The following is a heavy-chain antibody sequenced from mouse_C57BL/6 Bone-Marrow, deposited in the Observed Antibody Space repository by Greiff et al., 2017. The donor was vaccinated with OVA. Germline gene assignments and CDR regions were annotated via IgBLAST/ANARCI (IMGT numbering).Heavy chain of an antibody. CDR2: INPNNGGT. Sequence: EVQLQQSGPELVKPGASVKISCKASGYTFTDYYMNWVKQSHGKSLEWIGDINPNNGGTSYNQKFKGKATLTVDKSSSTAYMELRSLTSEDSAVYYCASEEDGYDGAYWGQGTLVTVSA. V-gene: IGHV1-26*01. D-gene: IGHD2-2*01. J-gene: IGHJ3*01. CDR1: GYTFTDYY. CDR3: ASEEDGYDGAY.